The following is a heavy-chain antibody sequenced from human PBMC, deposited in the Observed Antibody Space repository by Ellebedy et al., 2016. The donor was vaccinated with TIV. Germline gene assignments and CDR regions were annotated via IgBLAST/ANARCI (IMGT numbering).Heavy chain of an antibody. D-gene: IGHD3-10*01. CDR1: GGTFSSYA. J-gene: IGHJ6*03. CDR2: IIPIFGTA. V-gene: IGHV1-69*13. Sequence: SVKVSXNASGGTFSSYAISWVRQAPGQGLEWMGGIIPIFGTANYAQKFQGRVTITADESTSTAYMELSSLRSEDTAVYYCARGVYYGSGSGSYYYYYMDVWGKGTTVTVSS. CDR3: ARGVYYGSGSGSYYYYYMDV.